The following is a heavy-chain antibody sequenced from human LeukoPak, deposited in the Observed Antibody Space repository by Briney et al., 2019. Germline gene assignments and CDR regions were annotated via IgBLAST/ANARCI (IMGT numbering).Heavy chain of an antibody. CDR2: INHSGST. D-gene: IGHD5-12*01. Sequence: SETLSLTCAVYGGSFSGYYWSWIRQPPGKGLEWIGEINHSGSTNYNPSLKSRVTISVDTSKNQFSLKLSSVTAADTAVYYCATIVATAYYFDYWGQGTLVTVSS. CDR3: ATIVATAYYFDY. J-gene: IGHJ4*02. CDR1: GGSFSGYY. V-gene: IGHV4-34*01.